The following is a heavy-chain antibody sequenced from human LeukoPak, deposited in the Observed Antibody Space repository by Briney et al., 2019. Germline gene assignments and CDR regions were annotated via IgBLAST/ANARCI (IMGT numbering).Heavy chain of an antibody. CDR2: INPNSGGT. J-gene: IGHJ6*02. CDR3: ARDRPNYYYYGMDV. V-gene: IGHV1-2*02. CDR1: GYTFTGYY. Sequence: ASVKLSCKASGYTFTGYYMPWVRQARGHGLKWMGGINPNSGGTNYAQKFQGRVIMTRDTSISTAYMELSRLRSDDTAVYYCARDRPNYYYYGMDVWGQGTTVTVSS.